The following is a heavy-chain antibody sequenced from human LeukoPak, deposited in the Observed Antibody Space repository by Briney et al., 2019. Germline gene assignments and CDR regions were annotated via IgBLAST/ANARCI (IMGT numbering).Heavy chain of an antibody. D-gene: IGHD2-2*01. V-gene: IGHV4-34*01. CDR1: GGSFSGYY. CDR2: INHSGST. Sequence: PSETLSLTCAAYGGSFSGYYWSWIRQPPGKGLEWIGEINHSGSTNYNPSLKSRVTISVDTSKNQFSLKLSSVTAADTAVYYCAKYCSSTSCYPPGSFDYWGQGTLVTVSS. J-gene: IGHJ4*02. CDR3: AKYCSSTSCYPPGSFDY.